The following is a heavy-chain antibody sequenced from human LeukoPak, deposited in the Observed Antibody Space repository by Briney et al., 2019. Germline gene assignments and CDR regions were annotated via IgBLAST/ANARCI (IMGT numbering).Heavy chain of an antibody. CDR2: IYPGDSDT. CDR1: GYNFTSYW. Sequence: GESLKISRKGSGYNFTSYWIGWVRQMPGKGLEWMGIIYPGDSDTRYSPSFQGQVTISADKSISTAYLQWSSLKASDTAMYYCARHTNDFGGNGDYWGQGTLVTVSS. CDR3: ARHTNDFGGNGDY. V-gene: IGHV5-51*01. D-gene: IGHD4-23*01. J-gene: IGHJ4*02.